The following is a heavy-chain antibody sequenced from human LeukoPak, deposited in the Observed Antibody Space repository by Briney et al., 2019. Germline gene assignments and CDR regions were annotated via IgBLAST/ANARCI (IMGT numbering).Heavy chain of an antibody. CDR1: GFTFSSYA. J-gene: IGHJ6*03. CDR2: ISYDGSNK. V-gene: IGHV3-30-3*01. CDR3: ARVHCTSTSCQIYYMDV. Sequence: GGSLRLSCAASGFTFSSYAMHWVRQAPGKGLEWVAVISYDGSNKYYADSVKGRFTISRDNSKNTLYLQMNSLRAEDTAVYYCARVHCTSTSCQIYYMDVWGKGTTVTVSS. D-gene: IGHD2-2*01.